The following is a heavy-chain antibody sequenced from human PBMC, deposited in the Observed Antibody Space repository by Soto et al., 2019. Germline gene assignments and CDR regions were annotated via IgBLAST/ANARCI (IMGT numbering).Heavy chain of an antibody. CDR2: IYYSGST. J-gene: IGHJ4*02. V-gene: IGHV4-59*01. CDR3: AREVGDYGDYGYFGY. CDR1: AGSISIYY. D-gene: IGHD4-17*01. Sequence: SETLSLTCTVSAGSISIYYWSGIRQPPGKGLEWIGYIYYSGSTNYNPSLKIRVTISVDTSKNQFSLKLSSVTAADTAVYYCAREVGDYGDYGYFGYWGQGTLVTVSS.